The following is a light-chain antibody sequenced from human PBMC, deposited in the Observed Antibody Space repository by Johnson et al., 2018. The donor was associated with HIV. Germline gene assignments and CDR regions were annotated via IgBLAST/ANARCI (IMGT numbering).Light chain of an antibody. CDR3: GTWDSSLSAHYV. V-gene: IGLV1-51*01. CDR2: DNN. J-gene: IGLJ1*01. Sequence: QSVLTQPPSVSAAPGQKVTISCSGSSSNIGHNSVSWYQQFPGTAPKLLIYDNNKRPSGIPDRFSGSKSGTSATLGITGLQTGDEADYYCGTWDSSLSAHYVFGTGTKVTVL. CDR1: SSNIGHNS.